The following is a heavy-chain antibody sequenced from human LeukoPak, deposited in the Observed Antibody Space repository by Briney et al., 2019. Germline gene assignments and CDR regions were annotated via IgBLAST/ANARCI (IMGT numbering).Heavy chain of an antibody. J-gene: IGHJ6*02. Sequence: ASVKVSCKSSGYTFTGYYMHWVRQAPGQGLEWMGWINPNSGGTNYAQKFQGWVTMTRDTSISTAYMELSRLRSDDTAVYYCARADGSGSFYGMDVWGQGATVTVSS. D-gene: IGHD3-10*01. V-gene: IGHV1-2*04. CDR2: INPNSGGT. CDR1: GYTFTGYY. CDR3: ARADGSGSFYGMDV.